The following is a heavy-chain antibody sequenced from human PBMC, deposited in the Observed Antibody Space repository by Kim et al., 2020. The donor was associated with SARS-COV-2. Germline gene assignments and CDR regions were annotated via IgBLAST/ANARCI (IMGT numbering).Heavy chain of an antibody. J-gene: IGHJ4*02. Sequence: YAQKFQGRVTITADKSTSTAYMELSSLRSEDTAVYYCARSPSQPAFFDYWGQGTLVTVSS. V-gene: IGHV1-69*02. D-gene: IGHD2-2*01. CDR3: ARSPSQPAFFDY.